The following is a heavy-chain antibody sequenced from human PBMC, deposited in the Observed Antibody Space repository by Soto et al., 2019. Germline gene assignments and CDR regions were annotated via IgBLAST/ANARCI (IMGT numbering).Heavy chain of an antibody. V-gene: IGHV1-46*01. D-gene: IGHD2-15*01. J-gene: IGHJ6*02. CDR2: INPSGGST. CDR3: ARGCSGGSCYYYYGMDV. Sequence: ASVKVSCKASGYTFTSYYMHWVRQAPGQGLEWMGIINPSGGSTSYAQKFQGRVTMTRDTSTSTVYMELSSLRSEDTAVYYCARGCSGGSCYYYYGMDVWGQGTTVNVSS. CDR1: GYTFTSYY.